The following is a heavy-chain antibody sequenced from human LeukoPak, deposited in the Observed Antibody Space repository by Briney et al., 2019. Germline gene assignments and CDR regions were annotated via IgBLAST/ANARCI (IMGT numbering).Heavy chain of an antibody. J-gene: IGHJ4*02. CDR3: ARGATRGLY. CDR2: ISYDGSNK. Sequence: PGGSLRLSFAASGFTFSSYAMHWVRQAPGKGLEWVAVISYDGSNKYYADSVKGRFTISRDNSKNTLYLQMNSLRAEDTAVYYCARGATRGLYWGQGTLVTVSS. V-gene: IGHV3-30-3*01. D-gene: IGHD1-26*01. CDR1: GFTFSSYA.